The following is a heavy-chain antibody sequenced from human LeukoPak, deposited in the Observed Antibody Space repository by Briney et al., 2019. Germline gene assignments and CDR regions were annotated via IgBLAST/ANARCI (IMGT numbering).Heavy chain of an antibody. CDR1: GYTFTSYG. CDR3: ARDRQYDYVRGSYRPFDY. J-gene: IGHJ4*02. D-gene: IGHD3-16*02. Sequence: GASVKVSCKASGYTFTSYGISWVRQAPGQGLEWMGWISAYNGNTNYAQKLQGRVTMTTDTSTSTAYMELRSLRSDDTAVYYCARDRQYDYVRGSYRPFDYWGQGTLVTVSS. CDR2: ISAYNGNT. V-gene: IGHV1-18*01.